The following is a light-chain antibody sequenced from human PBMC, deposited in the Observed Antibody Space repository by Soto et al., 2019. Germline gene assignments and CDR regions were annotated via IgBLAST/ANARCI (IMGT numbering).Light chain of an antibody. CDR1: SSDVGGYNL. CDR2: EGS. Sequence: QSALTQPASVSGSPGQSITISCTGTSSDVGGYNLVSWYQQHPGKAPKLIIYEGSKRPSGISNRFSGSKSGNTASLTISGLQAEDEAEFYCCSYAGSSTFILGTGTKLTVL. J-gene: IGLJ1*01. CDR3: CSYAGSSTFI. V-gene: IGLV2-23*03.